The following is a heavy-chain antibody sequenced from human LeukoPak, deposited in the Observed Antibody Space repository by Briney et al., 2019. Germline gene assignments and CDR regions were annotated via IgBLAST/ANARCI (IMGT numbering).Heavy chain of an antibody. CDR2: ISGSGGST. CDR1: GFTFSSYA. CDR3: AKDSRQLGYFDY. Sequence: PGGSLRLSCAASGFTFSSYAMSWVRQAPGKGLEWVSAISGSGGSTYYADSVKGRFTISRDNSKNTLYLQVNSLRAEDTAVYYCAKDSRQLGYFDYWGQGTLVTVSS. D-gene: IGHD1-1*01. V-gene: IGHV3-23*01. J-gene: IGHJ4*02.